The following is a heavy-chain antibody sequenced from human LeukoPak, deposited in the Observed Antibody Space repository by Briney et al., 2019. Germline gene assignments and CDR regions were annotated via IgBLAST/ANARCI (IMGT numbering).Heavy chain of an antibody. D-gene: IGHD3-22*01. J-gene: IGHJ4*02. CDR3: ARESESYDSSGSTFHY. V-gene: IGHV3-23*01. CDR1: GFTFSNYA. Sequence: GGSLRLSCAASGFTFSNYAMRWVRQAPGKGLEWVSGISGSGDSTYYADSVKGRFTISRDNSKNTLYLQMNSLRAEDTAVYYCARESESYDSSGSTFHYWGQGTLVTVSS. CDR2: ISGSGDST.